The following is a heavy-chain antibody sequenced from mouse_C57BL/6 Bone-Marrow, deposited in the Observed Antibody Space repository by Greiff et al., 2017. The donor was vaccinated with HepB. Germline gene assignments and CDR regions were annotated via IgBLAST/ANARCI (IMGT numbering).Heavy chain of an antibody. V-gene: IGHV1-61*01. CDR2: IYPSDSET. D-gene: IGHD1-3*01. Sequence: QVQLKQPGAELVRPGSSVKLSCKASGYTFTSYWMDWVKQRPGQGLEWIGNIYPSDSETHYNQKFKDKDTLTVDKSSSTAYMQLSSLTSEDSAVYYCALKGAMDYWGQGTSVTVSS. CDR1: GYTFTSYW. CDR3: ALKGAMDY. J-gene: IGHJ4*01.